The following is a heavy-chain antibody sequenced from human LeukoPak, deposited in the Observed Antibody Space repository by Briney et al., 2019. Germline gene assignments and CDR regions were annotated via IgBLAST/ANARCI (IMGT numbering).Heavy chain of an antibody. CDR1: GFTFSSYA. J-gene: IGHJ4*02. V-gene: IGHV3-23*01. CDR2: ISGSGGST. Sequence: PGGSLRLSCAASGFTFSSYAMSWVRQAPGKGLEWVSAISGSGGSTYYADPVKGRFTISRDNSKNTLYLQMNSLRAEDTAVYYCAKDGYSYGFPYYFDYWGQGTLVTVSS. CDR3: AKDGYSYGFPYYFDY. D-gene: IGHD5-18*01.